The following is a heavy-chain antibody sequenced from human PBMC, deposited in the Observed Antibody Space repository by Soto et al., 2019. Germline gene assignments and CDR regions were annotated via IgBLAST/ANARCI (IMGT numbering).Heavy chain of an antibody. CDR2: INSDGSVS. D-gene: IGHD2-15*01. J-gene: IGHJ6*03. Sequence: EVQLVESGGGLVQPGGSLRLSCAASGFTFRNYWMYWVRQAPGQGLEWVSRINSDGSVSSYADSVKGRLTISRDNVKNTLYLLMDSPRVEDTAVYYCARGDCVGGSCFSLAGSFYYYMDAWGKGTTVTVFS. V-gene: IGHV3-74*02. CDR1: GFTFRNYW. CDR3: ARGDCVGGSCFSLAGSFYYYMDA.